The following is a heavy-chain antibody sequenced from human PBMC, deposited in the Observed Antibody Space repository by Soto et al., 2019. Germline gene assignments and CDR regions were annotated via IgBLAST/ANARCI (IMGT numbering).Heavy chain of an antibody. CDR1: GFTFSAYG. CDR2: MWDNGNDE. D-gene: IGHD3-22*01. V-gene: IGHV3-33*03. CDR3: AKRPDSSDSSGYPA. Sequence: LRLSCAASGFTFSAYGMHRIRQAPGKGLEWVAVMWDNGNDEYNVDAVKGRFSIFRDKSKTMVYLQMSSLRPEDTAVYYCAKRPDSSDSSGYPAWGQGIQVTVSS. J-gene: IGHJ5*02.